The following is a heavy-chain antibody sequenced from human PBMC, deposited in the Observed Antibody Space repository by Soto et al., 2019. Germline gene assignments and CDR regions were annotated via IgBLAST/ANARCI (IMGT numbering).Heavy chain of an antibody. J-gene: IGHJ4*02. CDR3: ARVKQSLVYQF. D-gene: IGHD6-19*01. CDR1: GYTFTSYG. V-gene: IGHV1-18*04. CDR2: ISVYNGNT. Sequence: AASVKVSCKASGYTFTSYGISWVRQAPGQGLECMGWISVYNGNTNYAQKFQGRVTMTADTSTSTAYMELRSLRSDDTAVYYCARVKQSLVYQFWGLGTLVTVSS.